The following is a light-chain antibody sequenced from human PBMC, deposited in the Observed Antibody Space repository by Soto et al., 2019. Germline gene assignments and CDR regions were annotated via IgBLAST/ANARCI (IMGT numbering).Light chain of an antibody. CDR1: STDIGTYDH. J-gene: IGLJ1*01. CDR2: EVS. V-gene: IGLV2-14*01. Sequence: ALTQPASVSGSPGQSITISCTGTSTDIGTYDHVSWYQQRPGKVPQLIIYEVSNRPSGLSSRFSGSKSGNAASLTISRLQAEDEADYYCCSYTTGSTRVFGTGTKVTVL. CDR3: CSYTTGSTRV.